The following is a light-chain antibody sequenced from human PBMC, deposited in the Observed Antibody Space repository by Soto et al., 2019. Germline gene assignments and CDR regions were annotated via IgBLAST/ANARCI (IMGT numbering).Light chain of an antibody. CDR3: QQYGSSPFT. V-gene: IGKV3-20*01. J-gene: IGKJ3*01. CDR2: GAS. Sequence: EIVLTQSPGTLSLSPGERATLSCRASQSVSSITLAWYQQKPGQAPRLLIYGASSKATGIPDRFSGSGSGTDFTLTISRLEPEDFAVYYCQQYGSSPFTFGPETKVDIK. CDR1: QSVSSIT.